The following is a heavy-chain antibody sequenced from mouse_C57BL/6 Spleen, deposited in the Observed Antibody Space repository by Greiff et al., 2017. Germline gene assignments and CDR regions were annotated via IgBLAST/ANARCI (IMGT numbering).Heavy chain of an antibody. CDR1: GYSFTGYY. D-gene: IGHD2-4*01. J-gene: IGHJ2*01. CDR3: ASRLGY. V-gene: IGHV1-42*01. Sequence: VQLKESGPELVKPGASVKISCKASGYSFTGYYMNWVKQSPEKSLEWIGEINPSTGGTTYNQKFKAKATLTVDKSSSTAYMQLKSLTSEDSAVYYCASRLGYWGQGTTLTVSS. CDR2: INPSTGGT.